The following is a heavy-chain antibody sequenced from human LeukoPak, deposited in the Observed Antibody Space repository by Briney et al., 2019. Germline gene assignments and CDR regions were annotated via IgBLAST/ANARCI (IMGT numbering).Heavy chain of an antibody. CDR1: GFTFSSYW. V-gene: IGHV3-74*01. CDR3: ARDLTAASGNCFGP. D-gene: IGHD6-13*01. J-gene: IGHJ5*02. CDR2: ISSDGSST. Sequence: GGSLRLSCAASGFTFSSYWMHWVRQVPGKGLLWVSRISSDGSSTRYADSVKGRFTISRDNAKNTLYLQMNSLRAEDTAVYYCARDLTAASGNCFGPWGQGTLVTVSS.